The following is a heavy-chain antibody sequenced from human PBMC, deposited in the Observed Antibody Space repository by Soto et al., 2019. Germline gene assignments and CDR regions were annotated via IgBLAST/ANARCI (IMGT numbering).Heavy chain of an antibody. CDR3: ARDMFSAKVYSGYDSGPLDY. Sequence: EVQLVESGGGLVQPGGSLRLSCAASGFTFSSYAMHWVRQAPGKGLEYVSAISSNGGSTYYANSVKGRFTISRDNSKNTLYLQMGSLRAEDMAVYYCARDMFSAKVYSGYDSGPLDYWGQGTLVTVSS. J-gene: IGHJ4*02. CDR2: ISSNGGST. D-gene: IGHD5-12*01. V-gene: IGHV3-64*01. CDR1: GFTFSSYA.